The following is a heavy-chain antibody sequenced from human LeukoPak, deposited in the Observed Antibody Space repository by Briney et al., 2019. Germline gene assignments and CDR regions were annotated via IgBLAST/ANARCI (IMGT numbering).Heavy chain of an antibody. CDR2: INPNSGGT. V-gene: IGHV1-2*02. Sequence: ASVKVSCKASGYTFTGYYMHWVRQAPGQGLEWMGWINPNSGGTNYAQKFQGRVTMTRDTSISTAYMELSRLRSDDTAVYYCARIGGYSSSLEYFDYWGQGTLVTVSS. CDR1: GYTFTGYY. CDR3: ARIGGYSSSLEYFDY. J-gene: IGHJ4*02. D-gene: IGHD6-13*01.